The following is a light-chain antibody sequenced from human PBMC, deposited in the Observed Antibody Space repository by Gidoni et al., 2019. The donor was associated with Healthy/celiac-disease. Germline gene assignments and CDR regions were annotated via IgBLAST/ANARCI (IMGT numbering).Light chain of an antibody. CDR3: QQYNNWPWT. CDR2: GAY. Sequence: IVMTQSPATLSVSPGESATLPCRASQSVSSNLAWYQQKPGQAPRILIYGAYTMATGIPARFSGSGSGTEFTLTISSLQSEDFAVYYCQQYNNWPWTFGQGTKVEIK. J-gene: IGKJ1*01. V-gene: IGKV3-15*01. CDR1: QSVSSN.